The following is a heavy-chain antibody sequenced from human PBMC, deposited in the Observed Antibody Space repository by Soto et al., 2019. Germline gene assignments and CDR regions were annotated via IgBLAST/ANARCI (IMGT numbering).Heavy chain of an antibody. J-gene: IGHJ5*02. CDR1: GFAFDDYV. CDR2: ITWNGGTI. V-gene: IGHV3-9*01. CDR3: AKGGSAALIAPSDRDNWFDP. D-gene: IGHD6-13*01. Sequence: GGSLRLSCAASGFAFDDYVMHWVRQPPGRGLEWVSGITWNGGTIRYVDSVKGRFTISRDNAENSLYLQMSSLRPEDTAVYYCAKGGSAALIAPSDRDNWFDPWGQGTQVTVS.